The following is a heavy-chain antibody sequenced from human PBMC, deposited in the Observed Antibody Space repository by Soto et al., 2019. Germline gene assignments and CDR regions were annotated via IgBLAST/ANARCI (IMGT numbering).Heavy chain of an antibody. CDR3: ARSGHTFGGVV. Sequence: PSETLSLTCTVSGGSVSGYFGSWIRQPPGKGLEYIGFIHSSGTTNYNTSLKSRVTVSVDTSKNQISLKLKSLTTADTAIYYCARSGHTFGGVVWGQGIPVTVS. CDR1: GGSVSGYF. V-gene: IGHV4-59*02. D-gene: IGHD3-16*01. CDR2: IHSSGTT. J-gene: IGHJ4*02.